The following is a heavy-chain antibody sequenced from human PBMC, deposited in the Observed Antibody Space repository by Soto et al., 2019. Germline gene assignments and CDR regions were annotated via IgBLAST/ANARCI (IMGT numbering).Heavy chain of an antibody. CDR1: GYSFTSYW. CDR2: IYPGDSDT. D-gene: IGHD3-22*01. CDR3: ARQVYYYDSSGYYTSAFDI. Sequence: PGESLKISCKGSGYSFTSYWIGWVRQMPGKGLEWMGIIYPGDSDTRYSPSFQGQVTISADKSISTAYLQWSSLKASDTAMYYCARQVYYYDSSGYYTSAFDIWGPGTMVTVSS. V-gene: IGHV5-51*01. J-gene: IGHJ3*02.